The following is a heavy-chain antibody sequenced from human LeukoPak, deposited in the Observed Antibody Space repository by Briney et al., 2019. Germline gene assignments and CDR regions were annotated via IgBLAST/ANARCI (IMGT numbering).Heavy chain of an antibody. D-gene: IGHD6-19*01. CDR3: ARRQWLQTNWFDP. V-gene: IGHV4-34*01. Sequence: SETLSLTCAVYGGSFSGYYWSWIRQPPGKGLEWIGEINHSGSTNYNPSLKSRVTISVDTSKNQFSLKLSSVTAADTAVYYCARRQWLQTNWFDPWGQGTLVTVSS. CDR2: INHSGST. CDR1: GGSFSGYY. J-gene: IGHJ5*02.